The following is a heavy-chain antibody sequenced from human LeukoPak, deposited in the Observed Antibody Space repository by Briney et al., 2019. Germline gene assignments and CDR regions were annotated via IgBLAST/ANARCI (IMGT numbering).Heavy chain of an antibody. CDR2: IYSGGST. Sequence: GGSLRLSCAASGFTVSSNYMSWVRQAPGKGLEWVSVIYSGGSTYYAGSVKGRFTISRDNYKNTLYLQMNSLRAEDTAVYYCARPGGYYGSGSYLDYWGQGTLVTVSS. CDR1: GFTVSSNY. D-gene: IGHD3-10*01. CDR3: ARPGGYYGSGSYLDY. J-gene: IGHJ4*02. V-gene: IGHV3-53*01.